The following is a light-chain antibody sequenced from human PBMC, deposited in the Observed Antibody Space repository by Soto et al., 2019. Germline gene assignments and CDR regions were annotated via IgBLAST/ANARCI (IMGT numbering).Light chain of an antibody. CDR1: SSDVGSYNL. CDR3: CSYAGSGSWV. Sequence: QSALTQPPSVSGSPGQSITISCTGTSSDVGSYNLVSWYQQHPDKAPKLMIFEGSKRPSGVSDRFSGSKSGNTASLTLSGLQPEDEADYYCCSYAGSGSWVFGGGTKLTVL. V-gene: IGLV2-23*01. J-gene: IGLJ3*02. CDR2: EGS.